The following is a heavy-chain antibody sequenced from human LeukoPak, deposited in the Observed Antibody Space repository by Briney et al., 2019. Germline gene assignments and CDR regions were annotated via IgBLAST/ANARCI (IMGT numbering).Heavy chain of an antibody. CDR1: GYTFTSYA. CDR2: ISTNTGNP. J-gene: IGHJ4*02. V-gene: IGHV7-4-1*02. Sequence: GASVKVSCKASGYTFTSYAMNWVRQAPGQGLEWMGWISTNTGNPTYAQGFTGRFVFSLDTSVSTAYLQISSLKAEDTAVYYCAREGEDSSSWAIDYWGQGTLVTVSS. D-gene: IGHD6-13*01. CDR3: AREGEDSSSWAIDY.